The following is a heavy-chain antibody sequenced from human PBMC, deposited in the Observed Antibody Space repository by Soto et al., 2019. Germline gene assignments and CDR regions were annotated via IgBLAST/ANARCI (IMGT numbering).Heavy chain of an antibody. Sequence: VHLLESGGDLGQPGGSLRLSCAASGFTFNNYAMSWARQAPGEGLEWVSAITGTGGDTYHADSVKGRFTICRDNTKNTLYLQMNRLRAEDTALYYCVKGSATFRPYYWDYWGQGTLVTVSS. CDR1: GFTFNNYA. D-gene: IGHD1-26*01. CDR3: VKGSATFRPYYWDY. J-gene: IGHJ4*02. V-gene: IGHV3-23*01. CDR2: ITGTGGDT.